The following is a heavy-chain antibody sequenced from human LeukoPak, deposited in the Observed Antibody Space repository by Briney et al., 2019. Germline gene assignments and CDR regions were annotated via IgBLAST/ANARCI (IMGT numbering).Heavy chain of an antibody. CDR1: GFTFSSYG. D-gene: IGHD2-15*01. V-gene: IGHV3-30*18. J-gene: IGHJ1*01. CDR2: ISYDGSNK. Sequence: GGSLRLSCEASGFTFSSYGMHWVRQAPGKGLEWVAVISYDGSNKYYTDSVKGRFTISRDNSKNTLYLQMNSLRAEDTAVYYCAKAGGYCSGGRCYAEHWGQGTLVTVSS. CDR3: AKAGGYCSGGRCYAEH.